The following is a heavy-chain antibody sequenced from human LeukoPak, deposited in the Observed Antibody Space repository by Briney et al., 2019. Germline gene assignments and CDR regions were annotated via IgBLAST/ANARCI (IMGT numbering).Heavy chain of an antibody. V-gene: IGHV4-59*11. D-gene: IGHD3-3*01. CDR2: IYFTGRT. J-gene: IGHJ4*02. Sequence: PSETLSLTCTVSGGSISTHYWSWSRLPPRKGLEWIAYIYFTGRTQYNPTLESRVTISEDASKNQFSLRLSAVTPADTAVYYCARGGYDSDFDYWGQGTLVTVSS. CDR3: ARGGYDSDFDY. CDR1: GGSISTHY.